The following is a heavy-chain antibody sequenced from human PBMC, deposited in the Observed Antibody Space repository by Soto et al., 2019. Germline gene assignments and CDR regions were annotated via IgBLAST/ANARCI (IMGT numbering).Heavy chain of an antibody. CDR2: ISYDGSNK. J-gene: IGHJ6*03. V-gene: IGHV3-30*18. D-gene: IGHD3-16*01. Sequence: GGSLRLSCAASGFTFSSYGMHWVRQAPGKGLEWVAVISYDGSNKYYADSVKGRLTISRDNSKNTLYLQMNSLRAEDTTVYYCAKDGGDLGIYYYMDVWGKGTTVTVSS. CDR1: GFTFSSYG. CDR3: AKDGGDLGIYYYMDV.